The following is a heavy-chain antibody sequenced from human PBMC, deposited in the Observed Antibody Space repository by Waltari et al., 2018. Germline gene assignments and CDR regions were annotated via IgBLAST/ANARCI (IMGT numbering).Heavy chain of an antibody. Sequence: QVQLVQSGAELKRPGSSVKVSCQSSGGTFDKYAISWVRQAPGQGLEWLGGVIPILGGGNYAQKFRGRVTITADESTDTAYMELSSLRSEDTAIYYCAKDHAAMKYSSTFDYWGQGTLVIVSS. J-gene: IGHJ4*02. D-gene: IGHD6-13*01. CDR1: GGTFDKYA. CDR3: AKDHAAMKYSSTFDY. CDR2: VIPILGGG. V-gene: IGHV1-69*11.